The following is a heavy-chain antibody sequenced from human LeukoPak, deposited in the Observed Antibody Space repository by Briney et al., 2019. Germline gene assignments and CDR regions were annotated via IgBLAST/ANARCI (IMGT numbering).Heavy chain of an antibody. CDR3: ARGPGSSGGAYVGDY. J-gene: IGHJ4*01. V-gene: IGHV3-74*01. D-gene: IGHD3-22*01. CDR2: IDGGGTST. CDR1: GFTFSNHW. Sequence: GGSLRLSCAASGFTFSNHWMHWVRQVPGRGLVWVSRIDGGGTSTSYADSVKGRFSISRDNAKSILYLQMNSLRAEDTAVYHCARGPGSSGGAYVGDYWGHGTLVTVSS.